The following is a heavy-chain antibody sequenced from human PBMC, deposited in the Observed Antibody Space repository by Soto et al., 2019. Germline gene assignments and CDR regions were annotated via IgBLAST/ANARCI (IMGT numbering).Heavy chain of an antibody. D-gene: IGHD5-18*01. J-gene: IGHJ4*02. CDR1: GGTFSTYA. Sequence: QVQLVQSGAAVKKPESSVKVSCKAPGGTFSTYAISWVRQAPGQGLEWMGGITPMFGTANYAQRFQDRVTITADESTNTVYMKLRSLRSEDTAVYFCASGIQLWLRRINTGYSGWGQGTLVTVSS. CDR3: ASGIQLWLRRINTGYSG. V-gene: IGHV1-69*12. CDR2: ITPMFGTA.